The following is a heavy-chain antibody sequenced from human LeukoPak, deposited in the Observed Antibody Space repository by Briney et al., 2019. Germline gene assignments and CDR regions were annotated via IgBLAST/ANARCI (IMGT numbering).Heavy chain of an antibody. J-gene: IGHJ4*02. CDR2: IYTSGST. D-gene: IGHD3-3*01. V-gene: IGHV4-4*07. CDR1: GGSIY. Sequence: SETPSLTCTVSGGSIYWSWIRQPAGKGLEWIGRIYTSGSTNYNPSLKSRVTISVDTSKNQFSLKLSSVTAADTAVYYCAREAKGYYDFWSGYPAASYFDYWGQGTLVTVSS. CDR3: AREAKGYYDFWSGYPAASYFDY.